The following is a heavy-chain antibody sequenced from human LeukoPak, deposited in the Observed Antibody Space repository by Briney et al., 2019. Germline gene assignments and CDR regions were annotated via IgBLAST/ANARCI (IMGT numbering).Heavy chain of an antibody. CDR3: ARENSGSYPIDY. J-gene: IGHJ4*02. D-gene: IGHD1-26*01. CDR1: GYSFTGHY. Sequence: GASVKVSCKASGYSFTGHYMHWVRQAPGQGLEWMGWINPKSGGTNYAQKFQGRVTMTTDTSTSTAYMELRSLRSDDTAVYYCARENSGSYPIDYWGQGTLVTVSS. CDR2: INPKSGGT. V-gene: IGHV1-2*02.